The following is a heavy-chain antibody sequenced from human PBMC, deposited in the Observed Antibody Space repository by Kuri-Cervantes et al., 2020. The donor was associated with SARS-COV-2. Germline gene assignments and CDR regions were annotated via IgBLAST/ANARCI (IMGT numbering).Heavy chain of an antibody. CDR3: VKVSRGSPEYY. Sequence: GGSLRLSCAASGFTFSSYAMHWVRQAPGKGLEWVAVISYDGSNKYYADSVKGRFTISRDNSKNTPFLQMSSLRTEDTSIYYCVKVSRGSPEYYWGQGTLVTVSS. J-gene: IGHJ4*02. D-gene: IGHD1-26*01. CDR2: ISYDGSNK. V-gene: IGHV3-30*14. CDR1: GFTFSSYA.